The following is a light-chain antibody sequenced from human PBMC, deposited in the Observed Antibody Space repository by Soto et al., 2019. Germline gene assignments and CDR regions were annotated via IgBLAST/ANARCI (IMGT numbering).Light chain of an antibody. CDR1: NTDLGVYGY. Sequence: QSVLAQPASVSGSFGQSITSACSGPNTDLGVYGYVSWYQHHPGKAPKFLIYDVNNRPSGISDRFSGSKSGDTASLTISGLQAEDEADYFCFSKISGFVYGFGTGTKVTVL. CDR2: DVN. CDR3: FSKISGFVYG. V-gene: IGLV2-14*01. J-gene: IGLJ1*01.